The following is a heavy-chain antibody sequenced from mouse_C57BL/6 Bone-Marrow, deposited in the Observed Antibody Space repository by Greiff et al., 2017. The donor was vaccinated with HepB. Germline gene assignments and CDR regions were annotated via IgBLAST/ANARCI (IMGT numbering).Heavy chain of an antibody. CDR2: ISNGGGST. CDR1: GFTFSDYY. CDR3: ARRTTAMDY. D-gene: IGHD1-2*01. V-gene: IGHV5-12*01. J-gene: IGHJ4*01. Sequence: EVMLVESGGGLVQPGGSLKLSCAASGFTFSDYYMYWVRQTPEKRLEWVAYISNGGGSTYYPDTVKGRFTISRDNAKNTLYLQMSRLKSEDTAMYYCARRTTAMDYWGQGTSVTVSS.